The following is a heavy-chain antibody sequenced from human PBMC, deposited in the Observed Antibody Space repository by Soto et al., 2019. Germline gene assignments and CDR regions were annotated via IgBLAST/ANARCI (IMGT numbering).Heavy chain of an antibody. J-gene: IGHJ3*02. CDR3: ARDTETLGPRANDALDI. V-gene: IGHV1-3*01. D-gene: IGHD3-3*02. CDR2: INAGSGNT. Sequence: ASVKVSCKAAGYTFSTYTMNWVRQAPGQGLEWMGWINAGSGNTKYSQNFQGRVSVTRDTSASTVYMELTGLKSEDTAVYYCARDTETLGPRANDALDIWGQGTMVTVSS. CDR1: GYTFSTYT.